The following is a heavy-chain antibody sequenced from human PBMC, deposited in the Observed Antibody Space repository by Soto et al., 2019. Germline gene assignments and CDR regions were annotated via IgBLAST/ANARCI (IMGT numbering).Heavy chain of an antibody. CDR2: IYHSAST. D-gene: IGHD2-15*01. CDR3: ARGYCSGDGCYPGWFDP. J-gene: IGHJ5*02. CDR1: GGSITSGSYS. V-gene: IGHV4-30-2*01. Sequence: PSETLSLTCAVSGGSITSGSYSWGWIRQPPGKGLEWIGYIYHSASTFYNPSLKSRVTMSVDRSKNQFSLKLPSVSAADTAVYYCARGYCSGDGCYPGWFDPWGQGTLVTVSS.